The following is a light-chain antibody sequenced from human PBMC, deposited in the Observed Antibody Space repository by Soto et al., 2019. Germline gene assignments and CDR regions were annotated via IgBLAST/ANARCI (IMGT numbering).Light chain of an antibody. CDR3: ETWGTGMPV. V-gene: IGLV4-69*01. Sequence: QSVLTQSPSASASLGASVKLTCTLSSGHSSYAIAWHQQQPEKGPRFLMKLNTDGSHSKGDGIPHRFSGSSSGAERYLTISGFQCEEEADNYCETWGTGMPVFGGGPKVTVL. CDR2: LNTDGSH. CDR1: SGHSSYA. J-gene: IGLJ2*01.